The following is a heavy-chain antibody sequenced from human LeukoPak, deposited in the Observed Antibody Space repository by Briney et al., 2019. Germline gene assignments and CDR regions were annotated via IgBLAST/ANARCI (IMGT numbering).Heavy chain of an antibody. CDR2: INPNSGNT. CDR1: GYTFTGYY. CDR3: ARDPRPYYYDSSGYPNDAFDI. Sequence: ASVKVSCKASGYTFTGYYMHWVRQAPGQGLEWMGWINPNSGNTNYAQKLQGRVTMTTDTSTSTAYMELRSLRSDDTAVYYCARDPRPYYYDSSGYPNDAFDIWGQGTMVTVSS. V-gene: IGHV1-18*04. D-gene: IGHD3-22*01. J-gene: IGHJ3*02.